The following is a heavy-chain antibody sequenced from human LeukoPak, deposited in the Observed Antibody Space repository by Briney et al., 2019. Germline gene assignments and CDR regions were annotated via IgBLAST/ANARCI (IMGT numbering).Heavy chain of an antibody. V-gene: IGHV4-34*01. CDR2: INDSGST. CDR1: GGSFSGYY. Sequence: SETLSLTCAVYGGSFSGYYWSGIRQPPGKGLEWIGEINDSGSTSCSPSLKSRVSISVDTSKNQFSLKLSSVTAADTAVYYCARVIDYDISGYYLGYWGQATRVTVSS. CDR3: ARVIDYDISGYYLGY. D-gene: IGHD3-22*01. J-gene: IGHJ4*02.